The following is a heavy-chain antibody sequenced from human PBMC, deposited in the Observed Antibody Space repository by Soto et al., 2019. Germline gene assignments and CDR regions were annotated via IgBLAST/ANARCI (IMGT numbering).Heavy chain of an antibody. D-gene: IGHD1-26*01. CDR3: AKDVVVGATTGLGDYYYYYGMDV. J-gene: IGHJ6*02. CDR1: GFTFSSYG. CDR2: ISYDGSST. V-gene: IGHV3-30*18. Sequence: GGSLRLSCAASGFTFSSYGMHWVRQAPGKGLEWVAVISYDGSSTYYANSVKGRFTISRDNSKNTLYLQMNSLRAEDTAVYYCAKDVVVGATTGLGDYYYYYGMDVWGQGTTVTVSS.